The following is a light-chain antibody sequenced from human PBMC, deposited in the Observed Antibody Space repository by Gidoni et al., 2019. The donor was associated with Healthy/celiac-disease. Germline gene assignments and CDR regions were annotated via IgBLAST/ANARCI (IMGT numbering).Light chain of an antibody. V-gene: IGKV3-15*01. Sequence: EIVMTKSPATLSVSPGERATLSCRASQSVSSNLAWYQQKPGQAPRLLIYGASTRATGIPARFSGSGSGTEFTLTISSLQSEDFAVYYCQQYNNWPLYTFGQXTKLEIK. J-gene: IGKJ2*01. CDR1: QSVSSN. CDR2: GAS. CDR3: QQYNNWPLYT.